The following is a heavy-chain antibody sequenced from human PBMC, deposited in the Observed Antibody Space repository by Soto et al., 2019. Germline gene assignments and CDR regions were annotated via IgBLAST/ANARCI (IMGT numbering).Heavy chain of an antibody. CDR1: GYTFTSYG. Sequence: GASVKVSCKASGYTFTSYGISWVRQAPGQGLEWMGWISAYNGKTNYAQKLQGRVTMTTDTSTSTAYLELRSLRSDDTAVYYCARDNLDIVLMVYANAFDYWGQGTLVTVSS. CDR2: ISAYNGKT. D-gene: IGHD2-8*01. CDR3: ARDNLDIVLMVYANAFDY. V-gene: IGHV1-18*01. J-gene: IGHJ4*02.